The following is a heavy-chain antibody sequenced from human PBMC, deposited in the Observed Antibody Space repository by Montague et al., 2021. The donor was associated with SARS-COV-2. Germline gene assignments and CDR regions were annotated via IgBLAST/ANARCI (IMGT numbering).Heavy chain of an antibody. CDR2: TCYGSEWYF. CDR1: GDSVSSNNAA. D-gene: IGHD1-26*01. CDR3: ANYSYSGTYFGLNDAFDI. J-gene: IGHJ3*02. V-gene: IGHV6-1*01. Sequence: CAISGDSVSSNNAAWNWIRQSPSRGLEWLGRTCYGSEWYFDYAISLRGRITINPDTSKNQFSLQLDSVTLDDTAVYYCANYSYSGTYFGLNDAFDIWGQGTLVTVSS.